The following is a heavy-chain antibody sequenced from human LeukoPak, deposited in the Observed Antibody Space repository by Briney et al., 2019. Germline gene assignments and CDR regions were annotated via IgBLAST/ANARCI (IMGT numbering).Heavy chain of an antibody. D-gene: IGHD6-25*01. CDR3: AKDRHTRDSSGVFQH. Sequence: SGGSTYYADSVKGRFTISRDNSKNTLYLQMNSLRAEDTAVYYCAKDRHTRDSSGVFQHWGQGTLVTVSS. V-gene: IGHV3-23*01. CDR2: SGGST. J-gene: IGHJ1*01.